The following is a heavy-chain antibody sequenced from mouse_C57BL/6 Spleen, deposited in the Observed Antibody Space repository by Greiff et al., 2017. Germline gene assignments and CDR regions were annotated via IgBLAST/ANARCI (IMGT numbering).Heavy chain of an antibody. Sequence: VQLQQPGAELEKPGASVKMSCKASGYTFTSYWITLVKPRPGQGLEWIGDIYPVSGSTNYPEKFKSKATLTVDTSSSTAYMQLSSLTSEDSAVYYCARRGDGHYRFAYWGQGTLVTVSA. CDR2: IYPVSGST. J-gene: IGHJ3*01. D-gene: IGHD2-3*01. V-gene: IGHV1-55*01. CDR1: GYTFTSYW. CDR3: ARRGDGHYRFAY.